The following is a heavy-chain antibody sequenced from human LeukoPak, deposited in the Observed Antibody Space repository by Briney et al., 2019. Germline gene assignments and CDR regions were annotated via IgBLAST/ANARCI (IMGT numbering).Heavy chain of an antibody. V-gene: IGHV3-30*18. CDR3: AKEVVRGVTVYYYYGMDV. CDR2: ISYDGSNK. J-gene: IGHJ6*02. D-gene: IGHD3-10*01. CDR1: GFTFSSYG. Sequence: GGSLRLSCAASGFTFSSYGMHWVRQAPGKGLEWVAVISYDGSNKYYADSVKGRFTISRDNSKNTLYLQMNSLRAEDTAVYYCAKEVVRGVTVYYYYGMDVWGQGTTVTVSS.